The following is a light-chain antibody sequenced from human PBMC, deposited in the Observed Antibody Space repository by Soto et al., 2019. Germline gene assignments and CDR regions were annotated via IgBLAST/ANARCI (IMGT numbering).Light chain of an antibody. CDR3: QQINSYPIT. CDR2: AAS. V-gene: IGKV1-9*01. Sequence: IQLTQSPSSLSASVGDRVTTTCRASQGISSYLAWYQQKPGKAPKLLIYAASTLQSGVPSRFTGSGSGTDFTLTISSLQHEDFATYYCQQINSYPITFGPGTRLEIK. J-gene: IGKJ5*01. CDR1: QGISSY.